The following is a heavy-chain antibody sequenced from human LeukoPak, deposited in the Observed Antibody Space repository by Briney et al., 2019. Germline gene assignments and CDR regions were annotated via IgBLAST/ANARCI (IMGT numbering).Heavy chain of an antibody. J-gene: IGHJ4*02. Sequence: GSVKVSCMSSGYTFTNFYIHWVRQAPGQGLEWVGWIEPNTGATHYSKRFQGRVTMTRDTSVSTAYMELTSLRSDDTAVYFCAREFRVVMTAFLDYWGQGTLVIVSS. CDR1: GYTFTNFY. CDR3: AREFRVVMTAFLDY. D-gene: IGHD2-21*02. CDR2: IEPNTGAT. V-gene: IGHV1-2*02.